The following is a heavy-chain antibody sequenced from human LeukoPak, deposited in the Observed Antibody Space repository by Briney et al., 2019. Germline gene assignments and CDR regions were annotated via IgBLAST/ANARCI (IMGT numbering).Heavy chain of an antibody. Sequence: GASVKVSCKASGGTFRTFAISWVRQAPGQGLEWMGGIIPIFGIPDSAQKFQGRVTITADESTSTAYMELSSLRSEDTAVYYCARNWNDVYSIRGYYYYYMDVWGKGTTVTISS. V-gene: IGHV1-69*13. D-gene: IGHD1-1*01. CDR2: IIPIFGIP. CDR3: ARNWNDVYSIRGYYYYYMDV. CDR1: GGTFRTFA. J-gene: IGHJ6*03.